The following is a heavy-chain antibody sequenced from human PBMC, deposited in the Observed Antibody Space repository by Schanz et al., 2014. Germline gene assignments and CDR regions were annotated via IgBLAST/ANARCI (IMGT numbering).Heavy chain of an antibody. V-gene: IGHV3-53*01. J-gene: IGHJ4*02. CDR2: IYIGGNT. CDR1: GFSVGNKY. CDR3: ARKVVATMGGYYDN. Sequence: EVQLLESGGDLVQPGGSLRLSCAASGFSVGNKYMNWVRQAPGKGLEWVSFIYIGGNTYYADSVRGRFTISRDNAENTLFLQMNSLRAEDTAVYYCARKVVATMGGYYDNWGQGTLXIVSS. D-gene: IGHD5-12*01.